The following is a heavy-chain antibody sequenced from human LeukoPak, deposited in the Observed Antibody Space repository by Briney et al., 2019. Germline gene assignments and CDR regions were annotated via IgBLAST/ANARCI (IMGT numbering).Heavy chain of an antibody. CDR1: GFTFSSYA. CDR2: ISYDGSNK. V-gene: IGHV3-30-3*01. D-gene: IGHD6-19*01. J-gene: IGHJ4*02. CDR3: AREVFGIAVAGTLDY. Sequence: PGGSLRLSRAASGFTFSSYAMHWVRQAPGKGLEWVAVISYDGSNKYYADSVKGRFTISRDNSKNTLYLQMNSLRAEDTAVYYCAREVFGIAVAGTLDYWGQGTLVTVSS.